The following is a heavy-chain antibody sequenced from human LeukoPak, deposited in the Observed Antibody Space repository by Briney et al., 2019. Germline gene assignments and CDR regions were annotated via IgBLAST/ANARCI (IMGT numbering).Heavy chain of an antibody. J-gene: IGHJ6*01. CDR3: ARDQGYGGKGRYYYYYGMDV. CDR2: ISAYNGNT. CDR1: GYTFTIYG. V-gene: IGHV1-18*01. D-gene: IGHD4-23*01. Sequence: ASVKVSCKVSGYTFTIYGISWVRQAPGQGLEGMGCISAYNGNTNYAQKLQGRVTMTTDTSTSTAYMELRSLRSDDTAVYYCARDQGYGGKGRYYYYYGMDVWGQGTTVTVSS.